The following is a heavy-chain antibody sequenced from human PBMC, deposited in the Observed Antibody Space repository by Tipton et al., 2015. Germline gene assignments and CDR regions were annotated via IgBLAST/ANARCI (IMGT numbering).Heavy chain of an antibody. Sequence: TLSLTCTVSGDSITSIGYYWSWIRQPPGKGLEWIGYIYYSGSTNYNPSLKSRVTISVDTSKNQFSLKLSSVTAADTAVYYCARSSGWPRANYYYYGMDVWGQGTTVTVSS. CDR3: ARSSGWPRANYYYYGMDV. J-gene: IGHJ6*02. V-gene: IGHV4-61*08. CDR1: GDSITSIGYY. CDR2: IYYSGST. D-gene: IGHD6-19*01.